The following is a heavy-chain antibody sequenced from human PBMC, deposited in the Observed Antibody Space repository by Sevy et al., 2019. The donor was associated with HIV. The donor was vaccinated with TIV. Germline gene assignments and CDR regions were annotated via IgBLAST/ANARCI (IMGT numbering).Heavy chain of an antibody. V-gene: IGHV5-51*01. CDR1: GYSFTTYW. CDR3: ARPRRGSYYYFGMDV. Sequence: GESLKISCKGSGYSFTTYWIAWVRQMPGKGLEWMGIIYPGDSDTRYSPSFQGQVTISADKSINTAYVQWSSLKASDTAMYYCARPRRGSYYYFGMDVWGQRTTVTVSS. CDR2: IYPGDSDT. J-gene: IGHJ6*01. D-gene: IGHD3-10*01.